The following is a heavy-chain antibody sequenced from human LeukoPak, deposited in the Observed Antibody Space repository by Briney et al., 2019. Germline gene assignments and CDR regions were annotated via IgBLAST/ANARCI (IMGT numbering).Heavy chain of an antibody. CDR3: ARESMIVVGAFDY. J-gene: IGHJ4*02. D-gene: IGHD3-22*01. Sequence: QTLSLTCAISGDIVSSNSAAWNWIRQSPSGGLEWLGRTYYRSKWYNDYAVSVKSRITINPDTSKNQFSLQLNSVTPEDTAVYYCARESMIVVGAFDYWGQGTLVTVSS. CDR1: GDIVSSNSAA. CDR2: TYYRSKWYN. V-gene: IGHV6-1*01.